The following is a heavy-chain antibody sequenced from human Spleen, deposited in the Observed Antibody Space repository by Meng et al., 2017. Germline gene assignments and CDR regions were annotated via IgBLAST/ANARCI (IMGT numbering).Heavy chain of an antibody. V-gene: IGHV1-8*01. Sequence: ASVKVSFKASGYTFISYDINWVRQATGQGLEWMGWMNPNSGNTGYAQKFQGRVTMTRNTSISTAYMELSSLRSEDTAVYYCVRFASGYDLDAFDIWGQGTMVTVSS. CDR1: GYTFISYD. D-gene: IGHD5-12*01. CDR3: VRFASGYDLDAFDI. CDR2: MNPNSGNT. J-gene: IGHJ3*02.